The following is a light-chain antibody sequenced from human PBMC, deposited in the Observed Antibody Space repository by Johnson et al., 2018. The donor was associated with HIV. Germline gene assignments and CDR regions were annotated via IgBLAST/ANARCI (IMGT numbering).Light chain of an antibody. CDR3: GAWDSSRRAYV. Sequence: QSILTQPPSVSAAPGQRVSISCSGSSSNIGNNYVSWYQQVPGTAPKLLIYDNNRRPSGIPDRFSGSKSGTSATLGITGLQTGDEADYYCGAWDSSRRAYVFGTGTQVTV. CDR2: DNN. CDR1: SSNIGNNY. J-gene: IGLJ1*01. V-gene: IGLV1-51*01.